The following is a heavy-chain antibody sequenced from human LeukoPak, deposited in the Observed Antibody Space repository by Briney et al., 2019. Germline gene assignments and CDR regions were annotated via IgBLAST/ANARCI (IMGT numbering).Heavy chain of an antibody. D-gene: IGHD6-13*01. CDR1: GYTFTTYA. J-gene: IGHJ6*02. CDR2: INASNGNT. CDR3: ASPYPGIAAAGNSYYYGMDV. Sequence: ASVKVSCKTSGYTFTTYAIHWVRQAPGQRPEWMGWINASNGNTQFSQKFQGRVTITRDTSASTAYMELSSLRSEDTAVYYCASPYPGIAAAGNSYYYGMDVWGQGTTVTVSS. V-gene: IGHV1-3*01.